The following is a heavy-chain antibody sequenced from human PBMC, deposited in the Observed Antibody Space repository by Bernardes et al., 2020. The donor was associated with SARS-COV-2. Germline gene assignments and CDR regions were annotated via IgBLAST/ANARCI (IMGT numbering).Heavy chain of an antibody. CDR2: ISAFNGNT. CDR1: GYTFTSYG. D-gene: IGHD3-10*01. Sequence: ASEKVYCKASGYTFTSYGITWVRQAPGQGLEWMGWISAFNGNTTYAQKFQGRVTMTTDTSTSRAYMELRSLRSDDTAVYYCARGGRRGWFDPWGRGTLVTVSS. J-gene: IGHJ5*02. CDR3: ARGGRRGWFDP. V-gene: IGHV1-18*01.